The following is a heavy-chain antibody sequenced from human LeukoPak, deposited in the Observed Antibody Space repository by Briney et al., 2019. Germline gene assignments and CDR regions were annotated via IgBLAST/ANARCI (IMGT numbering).Heavy chain of an antibody. CDR2: IIPIFGTA. CDR3: AREVGRGFDY. V-gene: IGHV1-69*13. CDR1: GGTFNSYI. D-gene: IGHD1-26*01. Sequence: GASVKVSCKASGGTFNSYIVNWVRQAPGQGLEWMGGIIPIFGTANYAQKFQGRVTITADESTSTAYMEVRSLRSDDTAVYYCAREVGRGFDYWGQGTLVTVSS. J-gene: IGHJ4*02.